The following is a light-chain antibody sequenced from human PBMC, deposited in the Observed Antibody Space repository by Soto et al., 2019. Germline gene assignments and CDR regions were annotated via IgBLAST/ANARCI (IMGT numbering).Light chain of an antibody. CDR1: SSDVGSYNL. CDR2: EGT. CDR3: CSYASSSWV. J-gene: IGLJ3*02. Sequence: QSALTQPDSVSGSPGQPITISSTATSSDVGSYNLVSWYQQHPGKGPKLMIYEGTKRPSGVSNRFSGSKSGNTASLTISGLQAQDEADYYCCSYASSSWVFGGGTKLTVL. V-gene: IGLV2-23*01.